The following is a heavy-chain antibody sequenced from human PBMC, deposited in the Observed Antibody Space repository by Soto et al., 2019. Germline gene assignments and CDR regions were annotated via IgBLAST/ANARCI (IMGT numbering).Heavy chain of an antibody. D-gene: IGHD1-26*01. Sequence: EVQLLESGGGLVQPGGSLRLSCAASGFTFSTYSMTWVRQAPGQGLEWVSLISGSGVTTYYADSVNGRFTISRDNPNNILFLQMNSLRAEDTAVYFCAKAVSESIRYFDFWGRGTLVTVSS. CDR3: AKAVSESIRYFDF. CDR2: ISGSGVTT. CDR1: GFTFSTYS. J-gene: IGHJ4*02. V-gene: IGHV3-23*01.